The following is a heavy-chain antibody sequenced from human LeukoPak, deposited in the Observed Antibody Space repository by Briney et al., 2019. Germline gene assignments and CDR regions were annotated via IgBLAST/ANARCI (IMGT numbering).Heavy chain of an antibody. CDR3: AKNMVLWFGELLSIDY. D-gene: IGHD3-10*01. V-gene: IGHV3-23*03. J-gene: IGHJ4*02. CDR1: GFSFSSYE. CDR2: IYSGGST. Sequence: PGGSLRLSCAASGFSFSSYEMNWVRQAPGKGLEWVSVIYSGGSTYYADPVKGRFTISRDNSKNTLYLQMNSLRAEDTAVYYCAKNMVLWFGELLSIDYWGQGTLVTVSS.